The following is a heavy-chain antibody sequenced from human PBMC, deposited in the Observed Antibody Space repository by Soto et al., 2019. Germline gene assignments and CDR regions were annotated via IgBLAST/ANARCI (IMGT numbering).Heavy chain of an antibody. Sequence: QVQLVQSGAEVKKPGASVKVSCKTSGYTFTSFGISWVRQAPGQGLEWMGWISADNGNTNYSQKFQGRVTMTTATSTGTAEMRRMSLGAEDADLYSSARGGTTIDYWGQGTLVTVSS. J-gene: IGHJ4*02. CDR1: GYTFTSFG. CDR2: ISADNGNT. V-gene: IGHV1-18*01. D-gene: IGHD4-17*01. CDR3: ARGGTTIDY.